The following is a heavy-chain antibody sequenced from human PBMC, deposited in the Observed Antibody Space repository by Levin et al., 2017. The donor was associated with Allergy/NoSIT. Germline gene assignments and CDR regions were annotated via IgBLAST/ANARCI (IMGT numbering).Heavy chain of an antibody. CDR3: AGYTAGEH. V-gene: IGHV3-66*01. Sequence: GGSLRLSCAASGFTVYNNYMTWVRQAPGKGLEWVSLIYSGGNTRYADSLKGRFTISRDSSKNTLYLRMNSLRVEDTAVYYCAGYTAGEHWGQGALVIVSS. CDR1: GFTVYNNY. CDR2: IYSGGNT. J-gene: IGHJ4*02. D-gene: IGHD5-18*01.